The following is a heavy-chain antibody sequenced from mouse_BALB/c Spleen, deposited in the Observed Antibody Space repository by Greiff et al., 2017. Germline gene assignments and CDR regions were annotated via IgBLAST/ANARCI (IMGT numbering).Heavy chain of an antibody. Sequence: VQLKESGPGLVKPSQSLSLTCTVTGYSITSDYAWNWIRQFPGNKLEWMGYISYSGSTSYNPSLKSRISITRDTSKNQFFLQLNSVTTEDTATYYCARKLTGTLFDYWGQGTTLTVSS. CDR2: ISYSGST. V-gene: IGHV3-2*02. D-gene: IGHD4-1*01. CDR1: GYSITSDYA. CDR3: ARKLTGTLFDY. J-gene: IGHJ2*01.